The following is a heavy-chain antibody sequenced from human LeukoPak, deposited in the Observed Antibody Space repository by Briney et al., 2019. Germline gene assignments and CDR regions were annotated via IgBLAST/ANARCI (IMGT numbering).Heavy chain of an antibody. V-gene: IGHV1-2*02. J-gene: IGHJ4*02. Sequence: GASVKVSCKASGYPFTDQFINWVRQAPGRGLEWMGWINPNSGDTNYEQRFQGRVTMTRDTSISIAYMDLTRLASDDTAVYYCARGELLVDYWGQRTLGTVSS. CDR2: INPNSGDT. CDR1: GYPFTDQF. D-gene: IGHD3-10*01. CDR3: ARGELLVDY.